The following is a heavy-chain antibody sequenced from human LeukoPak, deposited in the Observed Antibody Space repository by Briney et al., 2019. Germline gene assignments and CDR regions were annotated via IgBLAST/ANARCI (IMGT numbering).Heavy chain of an antibody. V-gene: IGHV5-51*01. J-gene: IGHJ3*01. Sequence: GESLKISCEASGYKLSNYWIAWVRQVPGKCLEWMAIIYPGDSEARYSPSFQGQVTLSADKSTKSAYLQWSSLKASDTAMYYCARCRSRHGFDALDLWGQGTMVIVSS. CDR2: IYPGDSEA. CDR1: GYKLSNYW. CDR3: ARCRSRHGFDALDL. D-gene: IGHD6-19*01.